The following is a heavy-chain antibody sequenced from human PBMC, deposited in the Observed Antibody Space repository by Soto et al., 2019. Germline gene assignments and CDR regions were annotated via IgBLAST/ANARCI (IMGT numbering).Heavy chain of an antibody. Sequence: EVQLLESGGGLVQPGGSLRLSCAASGFTFSTYAMSWVRQAPGKGLEWVSAISGGRASTDYADSVKGRFTISRDNSKNTLYLQMNSLRAEDTAVYYCAKDSPYYYDSSDSVGAFDIWGQGTMVTVSS. CDR1: GFTFSTYA. CDR2: ISGGRAST. J-gene: IGHJ3*02. CDR3: AKDSPYYYDSSDSVGAFDI. D-gene: IGHD3-22*01. V-gene: IGHV3-23*01.